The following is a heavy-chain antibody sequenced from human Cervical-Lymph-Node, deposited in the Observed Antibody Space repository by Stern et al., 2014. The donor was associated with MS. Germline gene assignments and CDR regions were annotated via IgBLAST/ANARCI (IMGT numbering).Heavy chain of an antibody. CDR3: ARGYCSSSSCYTPAYNWFDP. V-gene: IGHV1-69*01. CDR1: GGTFSRYT. Sequence: VQLVESGAEVKKPGSSVKVSCKTSGGTFSRYTINWVRQAPGQGLEWMGGILPILGTVNYAQRFQGRVTITADESTSTAYMELSSLRSEDTAMYYCARGYCSSSSCYTPAYNWFDPWGQGTLVTVSS. J-gene: IGHJ5*02. CDR2: ILPILGTV. D-gene: IGHD2-2*01.